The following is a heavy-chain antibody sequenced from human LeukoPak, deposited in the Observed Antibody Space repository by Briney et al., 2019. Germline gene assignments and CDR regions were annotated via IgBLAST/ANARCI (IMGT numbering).Heavy chain of an antibody. V-gene: IGHV3-11*04. CDR2: ISSSGSTI. D-gene: IGHD4-17*01. J-gene: IGHJ4*02. CDR3: ARVDYGDYVYFDY. CDR1: GFTFSDYY. Sequence: PRGSLRLSCAASGFTFSDYYMSWIRQAPGKGLEWVSYISSSGSTIYYADSVKGRFTISRDNAKNSLYLQMNSLRAEDTAVYYCARVDYGDYVYFDYWGQGTLITVSS.